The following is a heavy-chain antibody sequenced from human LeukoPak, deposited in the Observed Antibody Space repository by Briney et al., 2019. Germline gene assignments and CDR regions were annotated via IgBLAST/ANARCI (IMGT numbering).Heavy chain of an antibody. CDR2: ISYDGSNK. D-gene: IGHD2-2*01. CDR1: GFTLSSYG. J-gene: IGHJ3*01. V-gene: IGHV3-30*18. CDR3: AKLPSGTDAFDL. Sequence: GRPLRLPCAPSGFTLSSYGMQLVRQAPGKGLEWVAVISYDGSNKYYADSVKCRFNITRDNSKNTLYLQMNSLRAEDTAVYYCAKLPSGTDAFDLWGEGTMVTVST.